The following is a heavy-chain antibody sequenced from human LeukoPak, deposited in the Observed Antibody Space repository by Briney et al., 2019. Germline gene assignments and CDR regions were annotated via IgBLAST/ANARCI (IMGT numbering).Heavy chain of an antibody. CDR1: GGSNGGYY. Sequence: SEPLSLTCTVSGGSNGGYYWSWVRQPREKGLEWLGNIDYTGRTNYNPSLKSRVTISIDTSKNQFSLRLNSVTAADTAVYYCARDSWWDGSKTFSDWFGPWGQGTLVTVSS. V-gene: IGHV4-59*01. CDR2: IDYTGRT. J-gene: IGHJ5*02. CDR3: ARDSWWDGSKTFSDWFGP. D-gene: IGHD3-10*01.